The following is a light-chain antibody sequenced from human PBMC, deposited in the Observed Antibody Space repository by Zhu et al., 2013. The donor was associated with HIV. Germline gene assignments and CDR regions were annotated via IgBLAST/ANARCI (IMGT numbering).Light chain of an antibody. CDR1: QSVLSSSNNRNY. V-gene: IGKV4-1*01. CDR3: QQYYTSPS. Sequence: DIVMTQSPDSLAVSLGERATINCKSSQSVLSSSNNRNYLSWYQQKPGQPPKVIISSASTPASGVPDRFSGSGSGTDFTLTISSLQTDDVAVYYCQQYYTSPSFGQGTKLEIK. CDR2: SAS. J-gene: IGKJ2*01.